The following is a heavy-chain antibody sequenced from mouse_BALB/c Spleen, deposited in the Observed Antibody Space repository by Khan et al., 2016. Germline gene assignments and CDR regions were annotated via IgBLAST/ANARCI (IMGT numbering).Heavy chain of an antibody. V-gene: IGHV1-4*01. D-gene: IGHD1-1*01. Sequence: QVQLKQSGAELARPGASVKMSCKASGYTFTSYTMHWLKQRPGQGLEWIGYINPSSGYTNYNQKFKDKATLTADKSSSTAYMQLSSLTSEDSAVYYCARRYGSYGSSFFAYWGQGTLVTVSA. CDR2: INPSSGYT. CDR3: ARRYGSYGSSFFAY. J-gene: IGHJ3*01. CDR1: GYTFTSYT.